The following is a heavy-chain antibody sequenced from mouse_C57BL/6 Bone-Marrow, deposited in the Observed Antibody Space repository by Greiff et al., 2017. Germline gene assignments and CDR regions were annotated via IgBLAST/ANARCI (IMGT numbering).Heavy chain of an antibody. J-gene: IGHJ3*01. Sequence: EVQGVESGGGLVKPGGSLKLSCAASGFTFSSYAMSWVRQTPEKRLEWVATISDGGSYTYYPDNVKGRFTISRDNAKNNLYLQMSHLKSEDTAMYYCARDLDYDNWGQGTLVTVSA. V-gene: IGHV5-4*01. CDR2: ISDGGSYT. CDR3: ARDLDYDN. D-gene: IGHD2-4*01. CDR1: GFTFSSYA.